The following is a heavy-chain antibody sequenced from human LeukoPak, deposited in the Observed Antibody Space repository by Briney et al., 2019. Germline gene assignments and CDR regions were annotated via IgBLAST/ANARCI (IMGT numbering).Heavy chain of an antibody. CDR1: GGSISSYY. Sequence: SETLSLTCTVSGGSISSYYWSWIRQPPGKGLEWIGYIYYSGSTYYNPSLKSRVTISVDTSKNQFSLKLSSVTAADTAVYYCAGEDYAPDGGYFDYWGQGTLVTASS. CDR2: IYYSGST. CDR3: AGEDYAPDGGYFDY. V-gene: IGHV4-59*12. D-gene: IGHD4-17*01. J-gene: IGHJ4*02.